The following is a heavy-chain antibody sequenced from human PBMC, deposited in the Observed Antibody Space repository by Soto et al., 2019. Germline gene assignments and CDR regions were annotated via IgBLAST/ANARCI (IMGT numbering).Heavy chain of an antibody. V-gene: IGHV4-31*03. CDR2: TSYIGST. CDR3: ARSVFP. CDR1: GGSISSGGYY. J-gene: IGHJ5*02. Sequence: QVQLQESGPGLVKPSQTLSLTCTVSGGSISSGGYYWNWIRQQPGKGLEWIGYTSYIGSTYYHPSLKSRVTISLNTSKNQFSLKLISVTAADTAVYDCARSVFPWGQGALVTVSS.